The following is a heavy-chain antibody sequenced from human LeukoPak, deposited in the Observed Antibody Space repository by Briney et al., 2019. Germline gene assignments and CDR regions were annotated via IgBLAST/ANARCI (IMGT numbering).Heavy chain of an antibody. CDR3: AKDRTAGYDGLVDY. Sequence: GRALRLSCSASGFTFKDYAMHWVRQAPGLGLEWVAVIASDGRTTYYADSVSGRFTISRDNSKNTLYLQMNSLRAEDTAVYYCAKDRTAGYDGLVDYWGQGTLVTVSS. J-gene: IGHJ4*02. D-gene: IGHD5-12*01. V-gene: IGHV3-30*04. CDR2: IASDGRTT. CDR1: GFTFKDYA.